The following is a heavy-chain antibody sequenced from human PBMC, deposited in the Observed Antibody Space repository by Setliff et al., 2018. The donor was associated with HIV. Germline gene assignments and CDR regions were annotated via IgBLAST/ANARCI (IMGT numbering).Heavy chain of an antibody. CDR3: ARSPPTTFWSGYTYYYYMDV. Sequence: SETLSLTCTVSGDSISSHYWSWIRQPPGKGLELIGYIYYSGSTSYNPSLKSRVTVLVDTSKNQFSLKLNSVTAADTAVYYCARSPPTTFWSGYTYYYYMDVWGKGTTVTVSS. J-gene: IGHJ6*03. V-gene: IGHV4-59*11. CDR1: GDSISSHY. D-gene: IGHD3-3*01. CDR2: IYYSGST.